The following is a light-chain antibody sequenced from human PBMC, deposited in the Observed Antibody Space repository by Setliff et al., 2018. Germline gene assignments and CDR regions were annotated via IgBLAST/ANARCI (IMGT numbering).Light chain of an antibody. J-gene: IGLJ2*01. CDR3: LSYTSESTHAL. CDR1: NSDVGGYNY. Sequence: QSVLTQPAAVSGSPGQSITVSCAGSNSDVGGYNYVSWYQQHPGKAPKLMIYEVTKRPSGVSDRFSGSKSGNTASLTISGLQAEDEADYYCLSYTSESTHALFAGGTKVTVL. CDR2: EVT. V-gene: IGLV2-14*01.